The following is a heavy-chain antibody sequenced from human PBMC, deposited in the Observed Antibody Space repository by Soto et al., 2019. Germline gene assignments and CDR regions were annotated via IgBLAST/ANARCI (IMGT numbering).Heavy chain of an antibody. CDR2: ISYSGNT. D-gene: IGHD3-22*01. J-gene: IGHJ4*02. CDR3: AREIMQNHSSGYSYWVDY. CDR1: GASISSGGYY. V-gene: IGHV4-31*03. Sequence: QVQLQESGPGLVKPSQTLSLTCTVSGASISSGGYYWSWIRQHPGKGLEWIGYISYSGNTYYKPSLECRVIISVDTSKNQLSLNMSSVTTSATAQYHWAREIMQNHSSGYSYWVDYCGQGPLVTVAA.